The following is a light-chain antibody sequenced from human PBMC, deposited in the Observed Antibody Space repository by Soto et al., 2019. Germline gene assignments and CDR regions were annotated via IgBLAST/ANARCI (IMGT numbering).Light chain of an antibody. CDR2: EVS. J-gene: IGLJ1*01. CDR3: SSYAGNRHFYV. V-gene: IGLV2-8*01. CDR1: RSDVGGYNF. Sequence: QSALTQPPSASGSPGQSVTISCTGTRSDVGGYNFVSWYQQHPGKAPKLMIYEVSKRPSGIPDRFSGSKSGNTASLTVSGLQAEDEADYYCSSYAGNRHFYVFGTGTKLTVL.